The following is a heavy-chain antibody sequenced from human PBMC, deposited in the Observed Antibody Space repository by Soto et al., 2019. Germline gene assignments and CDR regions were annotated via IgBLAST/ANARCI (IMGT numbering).Heavy chain of an antibody. CDR2: ISYDGSNK. Sequence: QVQLVESGGGVVQPGRSLRLSCAASGFTFSSYAMHWVRQAPGKGLEWVAVISYDGSNKYYADSVKGRFTISRDNSKNTLYLQMNSLRAEDTAVYYCARDHPGGYFDYWGQGPLVTVSS. D-gene: IGHD3-16*01. J-gene: IGHJ4*02. V-gene: IGHV3-30-3*01. CDR3: ARDHPGGYFDY. CDR1: GFTFSSYA.